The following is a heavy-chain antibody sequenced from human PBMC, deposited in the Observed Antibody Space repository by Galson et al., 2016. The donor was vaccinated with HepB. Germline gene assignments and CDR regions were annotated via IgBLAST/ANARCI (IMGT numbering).Heavy chain of an antibody. CDR2: IFHTGVI. Sequence: SETLSLTCAVSGDSVSNSNWWSWVRQPPGKGLEWIGEIFHTGVINYNPSLKSPVTISVDMSENQLSLKLSSVTAAHTAMYYCARGGTYYIGYWGQGALVTVSS. D-gene: IGHD1-26*01. J-gene: IGHJ4*02. CDR3: ARGGTYYIGY. V-gene: IGHV4-4*02. CDR1: GDSVSNSNW.